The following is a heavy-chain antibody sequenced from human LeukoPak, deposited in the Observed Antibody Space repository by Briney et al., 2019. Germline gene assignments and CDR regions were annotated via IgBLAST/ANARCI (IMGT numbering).Heavy chain of an antibody. CDR2: ISSSSSYI. CDR3: ARVNDGSDEHFDY. V-gene: IGHV3-21*01. Sequence: PGGSLRLSCAASGFTFSSYSMNWVRQAPGKGLEWVSSISSSSSYIYYADSVKGRFTISRDNAKNSLYLQMNSLRAEDTAVYYCARVNDGSDEHFDYWGQGTLVTVSS. D-gene: IGHD3-10*01. CDR1: GFTFSSYS. J-gene: IGHJ4*02.